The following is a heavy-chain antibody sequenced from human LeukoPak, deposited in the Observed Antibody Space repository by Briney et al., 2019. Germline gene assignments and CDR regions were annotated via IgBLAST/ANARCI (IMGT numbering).Heavy chain of an antibody. CDR1: GASISDYY. V-gene: IGHV4-4*07. D-gene: IGHD5-18*01. CDR2: ISSSGNT. Sequence: SETLSLTCTVSGASISDYYWSWIRQPAGKGLEWIGRISSSGNTNYNPSLKSRVTISVDTSKNQFSLKLSSVTAADTAVYYCARGKVDTAMVIGYWGQGTLVTVSS. J-gene: IGHJ4*02. CDR3: ARGKVDTAMVIGY.